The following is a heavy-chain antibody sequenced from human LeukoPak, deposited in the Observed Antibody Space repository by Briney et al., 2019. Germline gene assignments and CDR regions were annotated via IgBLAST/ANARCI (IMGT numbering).Heavy chain of an antibody. V-gene: IGHV1-69*05. D-gene: IGHD2-2*02. J-gene: IGHJ5*02. CDR1: GGTFSSYA. Sequence: SVKVSCKASGGTFSSYAISWVRQAPGQGLEWMGGIIPIFGTANYAQKFQGRVTITTDESTSTAYMELSSLRSEDTAVYYCAKGNYCSSTSCHIGWFDPWGQGTLVTVSS. CDR3: AKGNYCSSTSCHIGWFDP. CDR2: IIPIFGTA.